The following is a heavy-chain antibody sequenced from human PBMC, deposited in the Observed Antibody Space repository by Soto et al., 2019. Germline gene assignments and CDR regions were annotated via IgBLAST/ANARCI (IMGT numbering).Heavy chain of an antibody. CDR2: ISYDGSNK. D-gene: IGHD2-15*01. J-gene: IGHJ4*02. CDR1: GFTFSSYA. CDR3: ARYRYDIVVGVSARD. Sequence: QVHLVESGGGVVQPGRSLRLSCAASGFTFSSYAMHWVLQAPGKGLEWVAVISYDGSNKYYADSVKGRFTISRDNSKNTLYLQMNSLRAEDTAVYYCARYRYDIVVGVSARDWGQGTLVTVSS. V-gene: IGHV3-30-3*01.